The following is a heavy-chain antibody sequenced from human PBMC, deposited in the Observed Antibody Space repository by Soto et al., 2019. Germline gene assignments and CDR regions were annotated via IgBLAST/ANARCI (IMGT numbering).Heavy chain of an antibody. J-gene: IGHJ3*02. D-gene: IGHD3-22*01. Sequence: SGPTLVNPTQTLTLTCTFSGFSLSTSGMCVSWIRQPPGKALEWLALIDWDDDKYYSTSLKTRLTISKDTSKNQVVLTMTNMDPVDTATYYCARILYYFSSGLFRREPLAIWGQGTMVTVSS. CDR3: ARILYYFSSGLFRREPLAI. CDR1: GFSLSTSGMC. CDR2: IDWDDDK. V-gene: IGHV2-70*01.